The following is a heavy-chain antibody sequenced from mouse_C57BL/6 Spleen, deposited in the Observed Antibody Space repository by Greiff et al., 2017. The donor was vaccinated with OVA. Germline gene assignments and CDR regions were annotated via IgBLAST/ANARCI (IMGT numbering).Heavy chain of an antibody. J-gene: IGHJ3*01. Sequence: VKLMESGPELVKPGASVKISCKASGYAFSSSWMNWVKQRPGKGLEWIGRIYPGDGDTNYNGKFKGKATLTADKSSSTAYMQLSSLTSEDSAVYFCARAPPFYDWGQGTLVTVSA. D-gene: IGHD1-1*01. V-gene: IGHV1-82*01. CDR3: ARAPPFYD. CDR1: GYAFSSSW. CDR2: IYPGDGDT.